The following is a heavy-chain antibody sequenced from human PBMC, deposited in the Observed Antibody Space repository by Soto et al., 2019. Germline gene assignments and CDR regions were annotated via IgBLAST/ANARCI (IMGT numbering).Heavy chain of an antibody. V-gene: IGHV4-31*03. D-gene: IGHD3-3*01. Sequence: SETLSLTCTVSGGSISSGGYYWSWIRQHPGKGLEWIGYIYYSGSTYYNPSLKSRVTISVDTSKNQFSLKLSSVTAADTAVYYCASGPGNDFWSGYYPFDYWGQGTLVTSPQ. J-gene: IGHJ4*02. CDR1: GGSISSGGYY. CDR2: IYYSGST. CDR3: ASGPGNDFWSGYYPFDY.